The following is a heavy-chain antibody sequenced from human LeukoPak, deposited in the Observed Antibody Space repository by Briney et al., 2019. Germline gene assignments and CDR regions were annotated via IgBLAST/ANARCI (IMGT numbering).Heavy chain of an antibody. J-gene: IGHJ4*02. Sequence: GGSLRLSCAASGFTFSSHAMSWVRRAPGKGLEWVSGLIENGATTYYADSVKGRFTISRDNSRNAMYLQMNSLRVEDTAVYYCVKDYQVGNSPAFGDYWGQGTLVTISS. D-gene: IGHD1-26*01. CDR2: LIENGATT. CDR3: VKDYQVGNSPAFGDY. V-gene: IGHV3-23*01. CDR1: GFTFSSHA.